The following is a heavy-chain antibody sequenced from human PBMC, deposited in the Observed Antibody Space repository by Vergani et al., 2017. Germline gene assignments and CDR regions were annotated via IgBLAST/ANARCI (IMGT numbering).Heavy chain of an antibody. Sequence: QVQLVESGGGVVQPGRSLRLSCAASGFTFNQYGMHWVRQAPGKGLEWVAVTWYDGNNKQYADSVKRRFTISRDKSKSTMYLQRNSLRDEDTGVYYCARDLRVLYNRFDPWGQGTLVTVSS. CDR3: ARDLRVLYNRFDP. V-gene: IGHV3-33*01. CDR1: GFTFNQYG. J-gene: IGHJ5*02. CDR2: TWYDGNNK. D-gene: IGHD1-14*01.